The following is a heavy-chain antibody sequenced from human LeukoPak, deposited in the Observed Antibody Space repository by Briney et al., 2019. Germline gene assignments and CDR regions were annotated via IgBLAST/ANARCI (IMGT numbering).Heavy chain of an antibody. D-gene: IGHD1-26*01. Sequence: GGSLRLSCAASGFTFARYGMTWVRQAPGKGLEWVSSISSSSSYIYYADSVKGRLTISRDNAKNSLYLQMNSLRAEDTAVYYCARDVGATGDYWGQGTLVTVSS. CDR3: ARDVGATGDY. V-gene: IGHV3-21*01. J-gene: IGHJ4*02. CDR1: GFTFARYG. CDR2: ISSSSSYI.